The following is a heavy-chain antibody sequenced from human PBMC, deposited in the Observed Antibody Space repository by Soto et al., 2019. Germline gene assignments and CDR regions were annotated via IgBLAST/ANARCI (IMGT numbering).Heavy chain of an antibody. D-gene: IGHD3-10*01. J-gene: IGHJ4*02. Sequence: LRLSCAASGFTVSSNYMSWVRQAPGKGLEWVSVIYSGGSTYYADSVKGRFTISRDNSKNTLYLQMNSLRAEDTAVYYCARDVMVGNGGYFDYWGQGTLVTVSS. CDR1: GFTVSSNY. CDR2: IYSGGST. V-gene: IGHV3-53*01. CDR3: ARDVMVGNGGYFDY.